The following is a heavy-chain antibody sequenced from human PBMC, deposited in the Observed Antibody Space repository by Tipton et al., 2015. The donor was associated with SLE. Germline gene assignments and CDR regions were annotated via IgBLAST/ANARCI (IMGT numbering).Heavy chain of an antibody. CDR1: GGSISSSSYY. J-gene: IGHJ4*02. CDR2: INHSGST. V-gene: IGHV4-39*07. Sequence: TLSLTCTVSGGSISSSSYYWSWIRQPPGKGLEWIGEINHSGSTNYNPSLKSRVTISVDTSKNQFSLKLSSVTAADTAVYYCARWKRGYMVQGVIQPLYFDYWGQGTLVTVSS. D-gene: IGHD3-10*01. CDR3: ARWKRGYMVQGVIQPLYFDY.